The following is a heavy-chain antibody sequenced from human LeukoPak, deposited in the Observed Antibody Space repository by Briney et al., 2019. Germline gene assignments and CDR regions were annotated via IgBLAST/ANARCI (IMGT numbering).Heavy chain of an antibody. J-gene: IGHJ6*03. CDR3: ARAGFGTAYNRFYYYMDV. D-gene: IGHD3-16*01. CDR2: IFHSGIA. Sequence: SETLSLTCEVSNYPITSDYYWVWIRQHPGQGLEWIGQIFHSGIAHYNPSLKSRVTMSVDTSRSQFSVNLNSVTAADTAVYYCARAGFGTAYNRFYYYMDVWGKGTTVTVSS. V-gene: IGHV4-38-2*01. CDR1: NYPITSDYY.